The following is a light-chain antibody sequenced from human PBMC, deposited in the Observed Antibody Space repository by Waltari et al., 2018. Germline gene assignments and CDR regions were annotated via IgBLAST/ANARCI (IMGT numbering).Light chain of an antibody. CDR3: GSYTTTSTS. J-gene: IGLJ2*01. V-gene: IGLV2-18*02. CDR1: SRDVGSYDR. Sequence: QSALTQPPSVSGSPGQSVTISCTGTSRDVGSYDRVSWYQQPPGTAPKLMIYEVNNRPSGVPDRFSGSKSGNTASLTISGLQTEDEADYYCGSYTTTSTSFGGGTKLTVL. CDR2: EVN.